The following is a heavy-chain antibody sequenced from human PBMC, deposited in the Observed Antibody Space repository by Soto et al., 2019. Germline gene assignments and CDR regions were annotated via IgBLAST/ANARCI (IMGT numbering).Heavy chain of an antibody. CDR2: IYHSGST. J-gene: IGHJ3*02. Sequence: SETLSLTCAVSGGSISSSNWWSWVRQPPGKGLEWIGEIYHSGSTNYNPSLKSRVTISVDKSKNQFSLKLSSVTAADTAVYYCARCPYGPPGAFDIWGQGTMVTVSS. CDR3: ARCPYGPPGAFDI. D-gene: IGHD4-17*01. V-gene: IGHV4-4*02. CDR1: GGSISSSNW.